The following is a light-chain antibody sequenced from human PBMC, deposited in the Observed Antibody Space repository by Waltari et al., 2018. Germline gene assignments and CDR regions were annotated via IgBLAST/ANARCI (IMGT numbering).Light chain of an antibody. J-gene: IGLJ1*01. CDR3: TSYTSSTTTPYV. CDR2: DVT. V-gene: IGLV2-14*03. CDR1: FSDVGRYDY. Sequence: QSALTQPASVSGSPGQSITISCTGTFSDVGRYDYVSWYQQHPGKAPKLLIHDVTDRPSGVADRFSGSKSGNTASLTISGLQADDEADYSCTSYTSSTTTPYVFGTGTQVTV.